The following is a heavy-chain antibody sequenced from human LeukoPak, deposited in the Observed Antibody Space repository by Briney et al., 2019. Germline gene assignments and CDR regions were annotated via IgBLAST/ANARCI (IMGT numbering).Heavy chain of an antibody. J-gene: IGHJ4*02. CDR3: ARSGWPYYFDY. Sequence: PGGSLRLSCAASGFTFSSYWMHWVRQAPGKGLVWVSRIHSDGSSTSYADSVRGRFTISRDDPKSTLYLQMNSLRAEDTAVYYCARSGWPYYFDYWGQGTLVTVSS. V-gene: IGHV3-74*01. CDR2: IHSDGSST. D-gene: IGHD3-22*01. CDR1: GFTFSSYW.